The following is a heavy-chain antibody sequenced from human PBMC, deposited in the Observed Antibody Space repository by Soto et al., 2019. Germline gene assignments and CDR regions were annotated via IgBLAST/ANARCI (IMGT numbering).Heavy chain of an antibody. CDR3: VRANWNVDY. Sequence: GGSLRLSCAASGFSFYRHYMTWVRQAPGEGLEWISYISSAGEYIDYADFVKGRFTISRDNARNSLFLQMHSLRVEDTAVYHCVRANWNVDYWGRGTLVTVSS. CDR2: ISSAGEYI. D-gene: IGHD1-1*01. J-gene: IGHJ4*02. CDR1: GFSFYRHY. V-gene: IGHV3-21*05.